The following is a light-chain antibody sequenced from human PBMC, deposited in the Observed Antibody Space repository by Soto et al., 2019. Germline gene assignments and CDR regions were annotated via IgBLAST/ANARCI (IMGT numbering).Light chain of an antibody. J-gene: IGKJ5*01. Sequence: DIVITQSPLSLPVTPGEPASISCRSSQSLLHSNGYNYLDWYLLKSGQPPQLVIYLGSNRGSGVPDRFSGSGSGTHFTLTISGVETEDAGVYFCMQPLQTLITFGQGTRLEIK. CDR1: QSLLHSNGYNY. CDR3: MQPLQTLIT. CDR2: LGS. V-gene: IGKV2-28*01.